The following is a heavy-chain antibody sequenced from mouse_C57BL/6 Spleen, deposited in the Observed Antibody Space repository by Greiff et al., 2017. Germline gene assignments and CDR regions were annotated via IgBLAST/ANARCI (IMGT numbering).Heavy chain of an antibody. CDR3: ARNYYGSSYGDAMDY. D-gene: IGHD1-1*01. CDR2: IWSGGST. J-gene: IGHJ4*01. V-gene: IGHV2-2*01. CDR1: GFSLTSYG. Sequence: VQGVESGPGLVQPSQSLSITCTVSGFSLTSYGVHWVRQSPGKGLEWLGVIWSGGSTDYNAAFISRLSISKDNSKSQVFFKMNSLQADDTAIYYCARNYYGSSYGDAMDYWGQGTSVTVSS.